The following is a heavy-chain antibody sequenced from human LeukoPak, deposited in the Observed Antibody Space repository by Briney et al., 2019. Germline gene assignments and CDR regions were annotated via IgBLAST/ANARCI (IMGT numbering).Heavy chain of an antibody. V-gene: IGHV4-59*02. J-gene: IGHJ4*02. Sequence: SETLSLTCTVSGGSVSSYYWSWIRQPPGKGLEWIGYIYYSGSTNYNPSLKSRVTISVDTSKNQFSLKLSSVTAADTAVYYCARERTDYGSGSYYTDYWGQGTLVTVSS. CDR2: IYYSGST. CDR3: ARERTDYGSGSYYTDY. CDR1: GGSVSSYY. D-gene: IGHD3-10*01.